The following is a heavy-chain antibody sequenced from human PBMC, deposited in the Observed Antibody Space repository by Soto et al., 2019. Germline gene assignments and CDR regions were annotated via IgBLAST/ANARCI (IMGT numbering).Heavy chain of an antibody. Sequence: PGGSLRLSCSASGFTFSTYAMHWVRQAPGEGLEYVSAISDNGRKTYHADSVKGRFTISRDNSKNTLHLQMNSLRPEDTAVYFCVKIGTINRNFFDSLGQGTLVPVAS. V-gene: IGHV3-64D*06. CDR2: ISDNGRKT. CDR3: VKIGTINRNFFDS. CDR1: GFTFSTYA. J-gene: IGHJ4*02.